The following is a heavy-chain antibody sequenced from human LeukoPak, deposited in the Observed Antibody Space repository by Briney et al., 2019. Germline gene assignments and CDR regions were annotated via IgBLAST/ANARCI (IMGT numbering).Heavy chain of an antibody. J-gene: IGHJ4*02. Sequence: GGSLRLSCAVSGITLSNYGMSWVCQAPGKGLEWVAGISDRGGRTNYADSVKGRFTISRENSKNTLYLQMNSLRAEDTAVYFCAKRGVVIRVILVGFHREAYYFDSWGQGALVTVSS. CDR2: ISDRGGRT. CDR1: GITLSNYG. CDR3: AKRGVVIRVILVGFHREAYYFDS. V-gene: IGHV3-23*01. D-gene: IGHD3-10*01.